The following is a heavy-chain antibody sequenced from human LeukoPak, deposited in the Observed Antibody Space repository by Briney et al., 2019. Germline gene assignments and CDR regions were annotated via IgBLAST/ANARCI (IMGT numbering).Heavy chain of an antibody. V-gene: IGHV3-66*01. CDR3: ARLVLGGPYDY. CDR2: IYSGGST. Sequence: PGGSLRLSCAASGFTVSSNYMSWVRQAPGKGLEWVSVIYSGGSTYYADSVKGRFTISRDNAKNSLYLQMNSLRAEDTAVYYCARLVLGGPYDYWGQGTLVTVSS. D-gene: IGHD3-16*01. J-gene: IGHJ4*02. CDR1: GFTVSSNY.